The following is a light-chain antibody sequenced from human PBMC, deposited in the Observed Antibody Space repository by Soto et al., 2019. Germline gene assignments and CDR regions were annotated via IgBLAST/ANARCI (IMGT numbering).Light chain of an antibody. CDR2: EVT. V-gene: IGLV2-8*01. Sequence: QSALTQPPSASGSPGQSVTISCTGTSSDVGGYNFVSWYQHHPGTAPKLMIYEVTKRPSGVPDRFSGSKSGNTASLTVSGLQAEDEADYYCSSYAGSKNYVFGTGTKLTVL. CDR3: SSYAGSKNYV. CDR1: SSDVGGYNF. J-gene: IGLJ1*01.